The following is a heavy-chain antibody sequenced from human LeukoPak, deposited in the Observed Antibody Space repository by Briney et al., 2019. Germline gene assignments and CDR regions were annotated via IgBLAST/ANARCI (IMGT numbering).Heavy chain of an antibody. Sequence: GGSLRLSCTASGFTFGAYAMHWVRQAPGKGLEWVSLINKDGDATYYADSVNGRFTISRDNSKNSLYLQMSSLRSEDSALYYCATWAFYHGLDAWGQGTTVTVSS. J-gene: IGHJ6*02. CDR2: INKDGDAT. CDR3: ATWAFYHGLDA. CDR1: GFTFGAYA. D-gene: IGHD1-26*01. V-gene: IGHV3-43*02.